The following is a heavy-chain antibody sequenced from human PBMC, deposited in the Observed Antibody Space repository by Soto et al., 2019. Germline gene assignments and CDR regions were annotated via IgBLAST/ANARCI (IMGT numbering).Heavy chain of an antibody. J-gene: IGHJ6*03. CDR1: GYTFTSYD. V-gene: IGHV1-8*01. Sequence: GASVKVSCKASGYTFTSYDINWVRQATGQGLEWMGWMNPNSGNTGYAQKFQGRVTMTRNTSISTAYMELSSLRSEDTAVYYCARGKQQLVRAHYYMDVWGKGTTVTVSS. CDR3: ARGKQQLVRAHYYMDV. D-gene: IGHD6-13*01. CDR2: MNPNSGNT.